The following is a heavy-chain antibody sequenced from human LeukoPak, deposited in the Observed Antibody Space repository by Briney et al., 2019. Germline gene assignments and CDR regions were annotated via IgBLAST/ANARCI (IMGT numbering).Heavy chain of an antibody. CDR2: FYYSGST. CDR1: RGSFSSYY. CDR3: ARGSNNWKVDTFDI. D-gene: IGHD1-20*01. Sequence: SETLSLTCAVHRGSFSSYYWGRIPEPPGKGLEWMGSFYYSGSTYYHPSLKSRVNVSVDTSKNQISLNPGSVTAADTAVYYCARGSNNWKVDTFDIWGQGTMVTVSS. V-gene: IGHV4-34*01. J-gene: IGHJ3*02.